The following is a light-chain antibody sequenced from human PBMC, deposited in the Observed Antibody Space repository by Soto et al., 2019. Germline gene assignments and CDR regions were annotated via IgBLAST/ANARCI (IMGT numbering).Light chain of an antibody. V-gene: IGKV1-39*01. CDR1: QSLGSY. J-gene: IGKJ4*01. CDR3: QQSYSTPLT. Sequence: DIQMTQSPSSLSASVGDRATITCRASQSLGSYLNWYQQKPEKAPKLLIYAASSLQRAVPSRFSGTGTGTDFKLTISSPQPADCATDYYQQSYSTPLTFGGGTKVEIK. CDR2: AAS.